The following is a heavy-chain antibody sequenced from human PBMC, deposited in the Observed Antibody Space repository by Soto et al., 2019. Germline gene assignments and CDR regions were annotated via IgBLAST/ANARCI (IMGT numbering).Heavy chain of an antibody. V-gene: IGHV1-8*01. J-gene: IGHJ4*02. CDR1: GYTFTSYD. CDR2: MNPNSGNT. CDR3: ASPPYGDHLDS. Sequence: QVQLVQSGAEVKKPGASVKVSCKASGYTFTSYDINWVRQATGQGLEWMGWMNPNSGNTGYAQKFQGRGTMTRNTPINTAYRALSGLRSEDRAVNYWASPPYGDHLDSGGKGPLVTVPP. D-gene: IGHD4-17*01.